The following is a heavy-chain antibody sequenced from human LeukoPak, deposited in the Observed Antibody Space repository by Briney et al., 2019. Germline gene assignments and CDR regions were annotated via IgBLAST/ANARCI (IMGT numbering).Heavy chain of an antibody. Sequence: GGSLRLSCTASGFTFSTYAMHWVRQAPGKGLEWVAVISYDGTNKYYAASMKGRFTISRDNSKNTLYLQMNSLRTEDTAVYYCARALDEGARFDYWGQGTLVTVSS. CDR2: ISYDGTNK. CDR1: GFTFSTYA. J-gene: IGHJ4*02. CDR3: ARALDEGARFDY. V-gene: IGHV3-30-3*01.